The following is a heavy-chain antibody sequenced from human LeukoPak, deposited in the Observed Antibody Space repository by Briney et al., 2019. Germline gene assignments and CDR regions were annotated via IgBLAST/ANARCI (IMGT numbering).Heavy chain of an antibody. V-gene: IGHV3-66*01. Sequence: GGSLRLSCAASGFTVSSNYMSWVRQAPGKGLEWVSVIYSGGSTYYADSVKGRFTVSRDNSKNTLYLQMNSLRAEDTAVYYCATNPKGSGNLDYWGQGTLVTVSS. D-gene: IGHD3-10*01. CDR3: ATNPKGSGNLDY. CDR1: GFTVSSNY. CDR2: IYSGGST. J-gene: IGHJ4*02.